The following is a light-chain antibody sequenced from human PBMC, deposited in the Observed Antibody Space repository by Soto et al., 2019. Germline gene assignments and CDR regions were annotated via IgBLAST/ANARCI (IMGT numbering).Light chain of an antibody. Sequence: SYELTQPPSVSVAPGQTARITCGGNDIRTKSVHWYQQKPGQAPVLVIYYDSDRPSGIPERFSGSYSENTATLIISRVEAGDEADYYWQVWDSSSDHYVFGTGTKLTVL. V-gene: IGLV3-21*04. CDR1: DIRTKS. CDR2: YDS. CDR3: QVWDSSSDHYV. J-gene: IGLJ1*01.